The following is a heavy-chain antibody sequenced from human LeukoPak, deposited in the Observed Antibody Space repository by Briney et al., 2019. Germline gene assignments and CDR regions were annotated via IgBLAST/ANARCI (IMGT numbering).Heavy chain of an antibody. J-gene: IGHJ4*02. CDR2: ISGSGDNT. D-gene: IGHD3-22*01. CDR3: AKGSYYDSSGSFYFDY. CDR1: GFTFSSYA. Sequence: GGTLRLSCVASGFTFSSYAMSWVRQAPGKGLEWVSGISGSGDNTYYADSVKGRFTISRDNSKNTLYVQVNSLGTEDTAAYYCAKGSYYDSSGSFYFDYWGQGTLVTVSS. V-gene: IGHV3-23*01.